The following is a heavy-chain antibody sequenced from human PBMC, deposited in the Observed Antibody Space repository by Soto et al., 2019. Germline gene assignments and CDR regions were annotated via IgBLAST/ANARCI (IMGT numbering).Heavy chain of an antibody. Sequence: GGSLRLSCAASGFTFSSYWMSWVRQAPGKGLEWVANIKQDGSEKYYVDSVKGRFTISRDNAKNSLYLQMNSLRAEDTAVYYCARDVTYYDILTGYFGGNWFDPWGQGTLVTVSS. J-gene: IGHJ5*02. CDR1: GFTFSSYW. D-gene: IGHD3-9*01. CDR2: IKQDGSEK. CDR3: ARDVTYYDILTGYFGGNWFDP. V-gene: IGHV3-7*01.